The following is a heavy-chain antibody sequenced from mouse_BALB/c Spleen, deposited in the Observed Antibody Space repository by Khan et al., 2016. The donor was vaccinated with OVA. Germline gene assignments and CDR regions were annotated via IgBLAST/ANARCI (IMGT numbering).Heavy chain of an antibody. CDR3: ARLEDI. CDR2: IWAGGST. D-gene: IGHD1-3*01. V-gene: IGHV2-9*02. CDR1: GFSLTSYG. Sequence: QVQLKQSGPGLVAPSQSLSITCTVSGFSLTSYGVHWVRQPPGKGLEWLGVIWAGGSTTYNSALMSRLNISKDNSKIQVFLKMNSRQTEDTAMYYCARLEDIWGQGTTLTVSS. J-gene: IGHJ2*01.